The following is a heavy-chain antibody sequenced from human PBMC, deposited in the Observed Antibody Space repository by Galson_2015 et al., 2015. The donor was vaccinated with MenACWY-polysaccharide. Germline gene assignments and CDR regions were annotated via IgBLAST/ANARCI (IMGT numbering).Heavy chain of an antibody. D-gene: IGHD2-15*01. CDR2: IGGSGTT. CDR1: GFTFTSYA. CDR3: AKANSGGICTSGWACWFDP. Sequence: SLRLSCAASGFTFTSYAMNWVRQAPGEGLEWVSSIGGSGTTYYADSVKGRFTISRDNSKNMVYLQMNSLGAEDTAIYYCAKANSGGICTSGWACWFDPWGQGSLVIVSS. V-gene: IGHV3-23*01. J-gene: IGHJ5*02.